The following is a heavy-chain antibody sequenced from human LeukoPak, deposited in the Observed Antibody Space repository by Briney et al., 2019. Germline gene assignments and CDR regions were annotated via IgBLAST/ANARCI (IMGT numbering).Heavy chain of an antibody. CDR2: IYSGGST. J-gene: IGHJ4*02. D-gene: IGHD1-26*01. CDR1: GFTVSSNY. CDR3: AREGWELLGFDY. Sequence: GGSLRLSCAASGFTVSSNYMSWVRQAPGKGLEWVSVIYSGGSTYYADSVKGRFTISRDNSKNTLYLQMNSLRAEDTAVYCCAREGWELLGFDYWGQGTLVTVSS. V-gene: IGHV3-53*01.